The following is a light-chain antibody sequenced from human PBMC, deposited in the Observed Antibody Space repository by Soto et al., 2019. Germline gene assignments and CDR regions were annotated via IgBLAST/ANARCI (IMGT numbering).Light chain of an antibody. CDR3: AAWDDSLTYWV. CDR2: SNN. V-gene: IGLV1-44*01. CDR1: SSNIGSNT. J-gene: IGLJ3*02. Sequence: QSVLTQPPSASGTPGQRVTISCSGSSSNIGSNTVNWYQQLPGTAPKLLIYSNNQRPSGVPDRFSGSKSGTSASLAISGLQSEDEADYYCAAWDDSLTYWVFGGGTKLTVL.